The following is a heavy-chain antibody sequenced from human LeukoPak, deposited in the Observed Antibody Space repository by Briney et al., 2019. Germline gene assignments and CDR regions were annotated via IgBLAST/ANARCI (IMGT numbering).Heavy chain of an antibody. CDR3: ARATGGAAAADFDP. CDR1: GGSISSGGYY. CDR2: IYYSGST. D-gene: IGHD6-13*01. Sequence: SETLSLTCTVSGGSISSGGYYWSWIRQHPGKGLEWTGFIYYSGSTYYNPSLKSRVTISIDTSKNQFSLKLSSVTAADTAVYYCARATGGAAAADFDPWGQGTLVTVSS. V-gene: IGHV4-31*03. J-gene: IGHJ5*02.